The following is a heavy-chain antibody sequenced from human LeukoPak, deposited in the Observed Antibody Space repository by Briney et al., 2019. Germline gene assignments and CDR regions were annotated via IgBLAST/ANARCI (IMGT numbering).Heavy chain of an antibody. CDR1: GFTFDDYA. D-gene: IGHD6-19*01. J-gene: IGHJ4*02. Sequence: GGSLRLSCAASGFTFDDYAMHWVRQAPGKGLEWVSGISWNSGSIGYADSVKGRFTISRDNAKNSLYLQMNSLRAEDTALYYCAKGIQRWLVNSPVDYWGQGTLVTVSS. CDR2: ISWNSGSI. CDR3: AKGIQRWLVNSPVDY. V-gene: IGHV3-9*01.